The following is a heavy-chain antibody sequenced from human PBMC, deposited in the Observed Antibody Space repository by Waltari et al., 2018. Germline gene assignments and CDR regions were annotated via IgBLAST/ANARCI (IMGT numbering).Heavy chain of an antibody. V-gene: IGHV3-21*01. CDR3: VRSTSWRYYFDT. D-gene: IGHD6-13*01. Sequence: DVQLVESGGGLVKPGGTLIPSWAAAGLTFISYSMHWVRPAPGKGLEWVASISSGGTYIYYTYSVKGRFTISRGSVTDSLYLQMNSLRVEDTATYFCVRSTSWRYYFDTWGQGTLVAVSS. CDR2: ISSGGTYI. CDR1: GLTFISYS. J-gene: IGHJ4*02.